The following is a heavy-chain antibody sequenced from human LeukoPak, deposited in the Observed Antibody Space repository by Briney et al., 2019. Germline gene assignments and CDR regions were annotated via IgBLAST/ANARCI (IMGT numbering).Heavy chain of an antibody. V-gene: IGHV5-51*01. CDR3: ARQGYDSSGYNRYYSDY. Sequence: GESLKISCKGSGYSFTSYWIGWVRQMPGKGLEWMGIIYPGDSDTRYIPSFQGQVTISADKSISTAYLQWSSLKASDTAMYYCARQGYDSSGYNRYYSDYWGQGTLVTVSS. CDR1: GYSFTSYW. D-gene: IGHD3-22*01. J-gene: IGHJ4*02. CDR2: IYPGDSDT.